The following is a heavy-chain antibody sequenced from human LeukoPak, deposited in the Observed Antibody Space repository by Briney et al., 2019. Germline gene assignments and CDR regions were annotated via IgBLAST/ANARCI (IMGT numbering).Heavy chain of an antibody. CDR1: GGSISSGGYY. CDR3: ARTVGSGGWRYFDF. D-gene: IGHD3-10*01. J-gene: IGHJ4*02. V-gene: IGHV4-31*03. CDR2: IYYSGST. Sequence: PSETLSLTCTVSGGSISSGGYYWSWIRQHPGKGLEWIGYIYYSGSTYYNSSLKSRATISVDTSNNQFSLKLSSVTAADTAVYYCARTVGSGGWRYFDFWGQGTLVTVSS.